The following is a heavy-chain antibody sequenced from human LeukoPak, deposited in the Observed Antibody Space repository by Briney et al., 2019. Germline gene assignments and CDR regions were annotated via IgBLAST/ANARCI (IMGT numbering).Heavy chain of an antibody. J-gene: IGHJ3*02. CDR1: GFTLDDYA. V-gene: IGHV3-9*01. Sequence: GGSLRLSCGASGFTLDDYAMHWVRQAPGKGLEWVSGISWNSGRVGYADSMKGRFTISRDNAKNSLYLQMNSLRVEDTALYYCAKDRAAAGTHDAFEIWGQGTMVTVSS. CDR2: ISWNSGRV. CDR3: AKDRAAAGTHDAFEI. D-gene: IGHD6-13*01.